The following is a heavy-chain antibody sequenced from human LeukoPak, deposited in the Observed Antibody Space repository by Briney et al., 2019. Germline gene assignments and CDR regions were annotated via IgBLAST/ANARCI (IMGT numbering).Heavy chain of an antibody. V-gene: IGHV3-53*01. Sequence: GGSLRLSCAASGFTVSSNYMSWVRQAPGKGLEWVSVIYSGGSTYYADSVKGRFTISRDNSKNTLYLQMNSLRAEDTAVYYCASRGCSGGSCHGYYYYYMDVWGKGTTVTVSS. CDR2: IYSGGST. D-gene: IGHD2-15*01. J-gene: IGHJ6*03. CDR1: GFTVSSNY. CDR3: ASRGCSGGSCHGYYYYYMDV.